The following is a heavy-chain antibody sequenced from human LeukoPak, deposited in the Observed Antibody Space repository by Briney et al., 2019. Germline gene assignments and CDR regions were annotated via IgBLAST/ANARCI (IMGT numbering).Heavy chain of an antibody. Sequence: PSETLSLTCTVSGGSFSSSYWSWIRQPPGKGLEWIGNIYYSGSSNYNPSLKSRVTISVDTSKNQFSLKLSSVTAADTAVYYCARGCSSASCYGPYYYGMDVWGQGTTVTVSS. V-gene: IGHV4-59*01. J-gene: IGHJ6*02. CDR3: ARGCSSASCYGPYYYGMDV. D-gene: IGHD2-2*01. CDR1: GGSFSSSY. CDR2: IYYSGSS.